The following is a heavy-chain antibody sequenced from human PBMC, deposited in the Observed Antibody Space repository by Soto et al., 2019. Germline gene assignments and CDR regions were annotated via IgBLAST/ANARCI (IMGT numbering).Heavy chain of an antibody. V-gene: IGHV1-69*13. J-gene: IGHJ6*02. D-gene: IGHD3-22*01. CDR1: GGTFSSYA. CDR2: IIPIFGTA. CDR3: ASGYYYDSSGLDSSYYYYYGMDV. Sequence: ASVKVSCKASGGTFSSYAISWVRQAPGQGLEWMGGIIPIFGTANYAQKFQGRVTITADESTSTAYMELSSLRSEDTAVYYCASGYYYDSSGLDSSYYYYYGMDVWGQGTTVTVSS.